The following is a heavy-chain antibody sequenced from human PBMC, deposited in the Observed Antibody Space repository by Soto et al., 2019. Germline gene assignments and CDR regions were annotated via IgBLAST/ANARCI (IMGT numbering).Heavy chain of an antibody. Sequence: LSLTRPGSGGSFIVYYWTWIRHTPGKGLELIGYIYYSGSTNYNPSLTSRLTISVDTSKNQFSLRLSSVTAADTAVYHCPSGIAVAGNWFDPWGQGTMVTVSS. V-gene: IGHV4-59*01. CDR2: IYYSGST. CDR1: GGSFIVYY. D-gene: IGHD6-13*01. CDR3: PSGIAVAGNWFDP. J-gene: IGHJ5*01.